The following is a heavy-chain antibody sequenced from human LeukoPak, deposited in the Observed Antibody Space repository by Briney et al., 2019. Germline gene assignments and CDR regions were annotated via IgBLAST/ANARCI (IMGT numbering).Heavy chain of an antibody. D-gene: IGHD6-13*01. Sequence: ASVKVSXKASGYTFTGYYMHWVRQAPGQGLEWIGWINPNSGGTNYAQKFQGRVTMTRDTSISTAYMELSRLRSDDTAVYYCARDTGIAAPFDYWGQGTLVTVPS. CDR3: ARDTGIAAPFDY. J-gene: IGHJ4*02. V-gene: IGHV1-2*02. CDR1: GYTFTGYY. CDR2: INPNSGGT.